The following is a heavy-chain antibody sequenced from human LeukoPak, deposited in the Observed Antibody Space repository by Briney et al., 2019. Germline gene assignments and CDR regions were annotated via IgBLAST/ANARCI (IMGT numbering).Heavy chain of an antibody. Sequence: ASVKVSCKASGGTFSSYAISWVRQAPGQGLEWMGGIIPIFGTANYAQKFQGRVTMTRDTSTSTVYMELSSLRSEDTAVYYCARNVDSGFDYWGQGTLVTVSS. V-gene: IGHV1-69*05. J-gene: IGHJ4*02. CDR3: ARNVDSGFDY. D-gene: IGHD3-10*01. CDR2: IIPIFGTA. CDR1: GGTFSSYA.